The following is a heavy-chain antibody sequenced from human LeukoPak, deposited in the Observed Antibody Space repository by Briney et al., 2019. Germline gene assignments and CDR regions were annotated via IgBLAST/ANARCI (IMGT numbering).Heavy chain of an antibody. V-gene: IGHV3-23*01. CDR3: AKEAMDSI. CDR2: ISTSGSK. CDR1: GFTISNYA. J-gene: IGHJ3*02. Sequence: GGSLRLSCAGSGFTISNYAMSWVRQAPGKGLEWVSAISTSGSKYYADSVKGRFTISRDSSKNTLYLDLNSLRAGDTAVYYCAKEAMDSIWDQGTMVTVSS. D-gene: IGHD3/OR15-3a*01.